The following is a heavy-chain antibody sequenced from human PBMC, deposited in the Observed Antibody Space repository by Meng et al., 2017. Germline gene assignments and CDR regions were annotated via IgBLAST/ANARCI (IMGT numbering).Heavy chain of an antibody. CDR3: ARTAYCGGDCYDAFDI. CDR1: GYSFTSYW. V-gene: IGHV5-51*01. D-gene: IGHD2-21*02. Sequence: GESLKISCKGSGYSFTSYWIGWVRQMPGKGLEWMGIIYPGDSDTRYSPSFQGQVTISADKSISTAYLQWSSLKASDTAMYYCARTAYCGGDCYDAFDIWGQGTRVTVSS. CDR2: IYPGDSDT. J-gene: IGHJ3*02.